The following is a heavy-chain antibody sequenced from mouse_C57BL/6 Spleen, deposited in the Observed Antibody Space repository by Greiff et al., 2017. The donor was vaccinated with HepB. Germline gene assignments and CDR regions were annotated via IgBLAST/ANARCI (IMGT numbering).Heavy chain of an antibody. CDR3: TTRQLRLRDYAMDY. CDR2: IDPEDCDT. Sequence: VQLQQSGAELVRPGASVKLSCTASGFNIKDYYMHWVKQRPEQGLEWIGRIDPEDCDTEYAPKFQGKATMTADTSSNTAYLQLSSLTSEDTAVYYCTTRQLRLRDYAMDYWGQGTSVTVSS. V-gene: IGHV14-1*01. D-gene: IGHD3-2*02. CDR1: GFNIKDYY. J-gene: IGHJ4*01.